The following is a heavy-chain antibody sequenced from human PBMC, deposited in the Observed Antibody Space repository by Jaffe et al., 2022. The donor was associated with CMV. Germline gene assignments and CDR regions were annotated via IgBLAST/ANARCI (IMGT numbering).Heavy chain of an antibody. CDR3: ARGRGGADY. J-gene: IGHJ4*02. V-gene: IGHV3-64*01. D-gene: IGHD3-10*01. CDR1: GFTFSSYA. CDR2: ISSNGGST. Sequence: EVQLVESGGGLVQPGGSLRLSCAASGFTFSSYAMHWVRQAPGKGLEYVSAISSNGGSTYYANSVKGRFTISRDNSKNTLYLQMGSLRAEDMAVYYCARGRGGADYWGQGTLVTVSS.